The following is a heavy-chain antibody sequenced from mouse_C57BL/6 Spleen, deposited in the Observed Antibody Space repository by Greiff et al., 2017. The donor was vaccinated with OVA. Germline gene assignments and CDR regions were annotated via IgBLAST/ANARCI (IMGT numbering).Heavy chain of an antibody. V-gene: IGHV1-55*01. CDR1: GYTFTSYW. CDR2: IYPGSGST. CDR3: ARSLGAMDY. Sequence: QVQLQQPGAELVKPGASVKMSCKASGYTFTSYWITWVKQRPGQGLEWIGEIYPGSGSTNYNEKFKSKATLTVDTSSSTAYMQLSSLTSEDCAVYYCARSLGAMDYWGQGTSVTVSS. J-gene: IGHJ4*01.